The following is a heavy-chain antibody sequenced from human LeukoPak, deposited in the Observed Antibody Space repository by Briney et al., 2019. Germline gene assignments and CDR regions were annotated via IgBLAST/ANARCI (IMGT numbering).Heavy chain of an antibody. CDR3: ARVFILTQKTAYGMDV. Sequence: GRSRRLSCAASGFTFSSYGMHWVRRAPGKGLDLVALISDDGSDKYYADSVKGRFTISRDNSKNTLYLQMNSLRVEDTAVYYCARVFILTQKTAYGMDVWGQGTTVTVSS. J-gene: IGHJ6*02. D-gene: IGHD3-10*01. V-gene: IGHV3-30*03. CDR1: GFTFSSYG. CDR2: ISDDGSDK.